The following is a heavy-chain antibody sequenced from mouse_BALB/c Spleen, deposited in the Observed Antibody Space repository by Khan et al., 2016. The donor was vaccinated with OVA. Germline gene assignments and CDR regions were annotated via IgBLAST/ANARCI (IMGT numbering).Heavy chain of an antibody. CDR1: GFTFSTYG. CDR3: ARLAYYYDSEGFAY. CDR2: VSIGGSYT. V-gene: IGHV5-6*01. D-gene: IGHD1-1*01. Sequence: EVELVESGGDLVKPGGSLKLSCAASGFTFSTYGMSWVRQTPDKRLEWVATVSIGGSYTYYPDSVKGRFTISRDNAKNTLYLQMSSLKSEDTAMFYCARLAYYYDSEGFAYWGQGTLVTVSA. J-gene: IGHJ3*01.